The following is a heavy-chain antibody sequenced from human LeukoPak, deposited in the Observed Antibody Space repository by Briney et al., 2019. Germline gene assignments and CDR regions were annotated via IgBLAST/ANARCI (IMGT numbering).Heavy chain of an antibody. D-gene: IGHD5-18*01. Sequence: ASVTVSCTASGYTFTDFGVSWVRQAPGQGLAWLGWISAYNGNTNYVQKFQGRVTMTTDISTSTAYMELRSLRSDDTAVFYCVRDLGVDTSMIFFDYWGQGTRVTVSS. CDR1: GYTFTDFG. J-gene: IGHJ4*02. CDR3: VRDLGVDTSMIFFDY. V-gene: IGHV1-18*01. CDR2: ISAYNGNT.